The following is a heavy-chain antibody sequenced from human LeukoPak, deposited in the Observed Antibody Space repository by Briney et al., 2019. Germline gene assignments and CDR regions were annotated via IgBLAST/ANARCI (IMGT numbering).Heavy chain of an antibody. CDR1: GFTFSSYW. CDR3: ARGKWWNAPNDAFDI. J-gene: IGHJ3*02. V-gene: IGHV3-74*01. D-gene: IGHD2-15*01. Sequence: HPGGSLRLSCAASGFTFSSYWMHWVRQAPGKGLVWVSHINSDGSSTTYADSVKGRFTISRDNAKNTLYLQMNSLRAEDTAVYYCARGKWWNAPNDAFDIWGQGTMVTVSS. CDR2: INSDGSST.